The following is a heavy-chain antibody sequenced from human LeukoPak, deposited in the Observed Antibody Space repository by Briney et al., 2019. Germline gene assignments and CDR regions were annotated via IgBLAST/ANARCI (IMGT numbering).Heavy chain of an antibody. CDR2: INPSGGST. Sequence: VASVKVSCKASGYTFTSYYMHWVRQAPGQGLEWMGIINPSGGSTSYAQKFQGRVTMTRDTSTSTVYMELGSLRSEDTAVYYCARRMGDYDFWSGYSRGDYYYYMDVWGKGTTVTVSS. CDR3: ARRMGDYDFWSGYSRGDYYYYMDV. V-gene: IGHV1-46*03. CDR1: GYTFTSYY. D-gene: IGHD3-3*01. J-gene: IGHJ6*03.